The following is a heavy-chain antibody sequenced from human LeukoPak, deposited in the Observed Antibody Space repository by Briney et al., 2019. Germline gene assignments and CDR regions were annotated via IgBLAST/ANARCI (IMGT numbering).Heavy chain of an antibody. CDR3: ARAIPGRIVGAKTRWFDP. D-gene: IGHD1-26*01. V-gene: IGHV1-8*01. CDR2: MNPNSGNT. J-gene: IGHJ5*02. Sequence: ASVKVSCKASGYTFTSYDINWVRQATGQGLEWMGWMNPNSGNTGYAQKFQGRVTMTRNTSISTAYMELSSLRSEDTAVYYCARAIPGRIVGAKTRWFDPWGQGTLVTVSS. CDR1: GYTFTSYD.